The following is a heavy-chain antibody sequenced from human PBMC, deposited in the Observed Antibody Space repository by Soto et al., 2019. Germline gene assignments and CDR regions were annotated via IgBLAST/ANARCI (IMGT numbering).Heavy chain of an antibody. Sequence: SETLSLTCTVSGGSFKSGSYSWSWIRQPPGKGLEWIGYVYHTGRTSYNPSLKSRVSISMDTSKNQFSLNLDSVTAADTAVYFCARDFALFDSWGQGTLVNVSS. V-gene: IGHV4-61*01. D-gene: IGHD3-3*01. J-gene: IGHJ4*02. CDR1: GGSFKSGSYS. CDR3: ARDFALFDS. CDR2: VYHTGRT.